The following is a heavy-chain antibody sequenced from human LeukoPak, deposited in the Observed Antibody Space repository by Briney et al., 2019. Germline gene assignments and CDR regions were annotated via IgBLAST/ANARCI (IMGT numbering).Heavy chain of an antibody. CDR1: GFTFSNYA. D-gene: IGHD3-16*01. Sequence: PGGSLRLSCAASGFTFSNYAMSWVRQAPGKGPEWVSIISGSGGSTFYADSVKGRFTISRDNAKNSLYLQMSNLRAEDTAVYFCARGGGLDVWGQGATVTVSS. V-gene: IGHV3-23*01. CDR3: ARGGGLDV. CDR2: ISGSGGST. J-gene: IGHJ6*02.